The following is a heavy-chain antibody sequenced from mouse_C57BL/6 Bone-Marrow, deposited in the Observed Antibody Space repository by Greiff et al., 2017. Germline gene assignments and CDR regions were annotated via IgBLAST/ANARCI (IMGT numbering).Heavy chain of an antibody. CDR1: GYAFSSSW. D-gene: IGHD2-12*01. CDR3: ASIPYYNLDY. Sequence: QVQLQQSGPELVKPGASVKISCKASGYAFSSSWMNWMKQRPGKGLEWIGRIYPGDGDTNYNGKFKGKATLTADKSSSTAYMQLSSLTSEDSAVYFCASIPYYNLDYGGQGTTLTVSS. CDR2: IYPGDGDT. J-gene: IGHJ2*01. V-gene: IGHV1-82*01.